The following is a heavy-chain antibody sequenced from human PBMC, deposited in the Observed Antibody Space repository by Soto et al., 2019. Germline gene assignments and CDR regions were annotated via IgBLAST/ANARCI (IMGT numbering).Heavy chain of an antibody. Sequence: QVQLVQSGAEVKKPGSSVKISCKASGGTFSSYAIIWVRQAPGQGLEWMGGIIPIFGTANYAQKFQGRVTITADESTSTAYMELSSLRSEDTAVYYYARGCSGGSCYRRDAFDIWGQGTMVTVSS. CDR3: ARGCSGGSCYRRDAFDI. CDR2: IIPIFGTA. J-gene: IGHJ3*02. CDR1: GGTFSSYA. D-gene: IGHD2-15*01. V-gene: IGHV1-69*01.